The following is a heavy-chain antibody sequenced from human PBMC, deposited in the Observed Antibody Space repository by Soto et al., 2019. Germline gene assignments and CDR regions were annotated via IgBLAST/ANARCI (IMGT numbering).Heavy chain of an antibody. CDR1: GGSISSYY. J-gene: IGHJ4*02. D-gene: IGHD5-18*01. V-gene: IGHV4-59*01. CDR3: ATVGYSYGRYYFDY. Sequence: LSLTCTVSGGSISSYYWSWIRQPPGKGLEWIGYIYYSGSTNYNPSLKSRVTISVDTSKNQFSLQLSSVTAADTAVYYCATVGYSYGRYYFDYWGQGTLVTVSS. CDR2: IYYSGST.